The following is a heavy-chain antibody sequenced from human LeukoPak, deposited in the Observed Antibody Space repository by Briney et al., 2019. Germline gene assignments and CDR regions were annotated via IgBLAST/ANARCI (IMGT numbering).Heavy chain of an antibody. D-gene: IGHD3-10*01. Sequence: SETLSLTCAVYGGSFSGYHWSWIRQPPGKGLEWIGEINHSGSTNYNPSLKSRVTISVDTSKNQFSLKLSSVTAADTAVYYCARAWATGVRGSLNWFDPRGQGTLVTVSS. V-gene: IGHV4-34*01. J-gene: IGHJ5*02. CDR1: GGSFSGYH. CDR2: INHSGST. CDR3: ARAWATGVRGSLNWFDP.